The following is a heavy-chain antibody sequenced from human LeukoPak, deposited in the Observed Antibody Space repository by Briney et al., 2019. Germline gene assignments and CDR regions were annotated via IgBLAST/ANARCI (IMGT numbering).Heavy chain of an antibody. CDR1: GYTFTGYY. J-gene: IGHJ4*02. V-gene: IGHV1-2*02. D-gene: IGHD3-22*01. CDR2: INPKSGGT. CDR3: ARGFPPRRNYDSSGYYSYYFDY. Sequence: ASVKVSCKASGYTFTGYYMHWVRQAPGQGLEWMGWINPKSGGTNYAQKLQGRVTMTTDTSTSTAYMELRSLRSDDTAVYYCARGFPPRRNYDSSGYYSYYFDYWGQGTLVTVSS.